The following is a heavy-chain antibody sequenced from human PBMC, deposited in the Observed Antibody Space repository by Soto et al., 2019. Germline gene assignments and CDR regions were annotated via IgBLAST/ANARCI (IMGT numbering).Heavy chain of an antibody. D-gene: IGHD2-2*01. CDR3: ACSKSHYYYYYGMDV. V-gene: IGHV1-18*01. CDR2: ISAYNGNT. J-gene: IGHJ6*02. Sequence: ASVKVCCKASGYTFTSYGISWVRQAPGQGLEWMGWISAYNGNTNYAQKLQGRVTMTTDTSTSTAYMELRSLRSDDTAVYYCACSKSHYYYYYGMDVWGQGPTVTVSS. CDR1: GYTFTSYG.